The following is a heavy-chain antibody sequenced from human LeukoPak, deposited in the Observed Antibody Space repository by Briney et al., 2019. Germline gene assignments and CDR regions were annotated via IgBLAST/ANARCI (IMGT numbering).Heavy chain of an antibody. V-gene: IGHV4-34*01. CDR3: ARDRYCSGGSCYHWFDP. D-gene: IGHD2-15*01. CDR2: INHSGST. CDR1: GGSFSGYY. Sequence: PSETLSLTCAVYGGSFSGYYWSWIRQPPGKGLEWIGEINHSGSTNYNPSLKSRVTISVDTSKNQFSLKLSYVTAADTAVYYCARDRYCSGGSCYHWFDPWGQGTLVTVSS. J-gene: IGHJ5*02.